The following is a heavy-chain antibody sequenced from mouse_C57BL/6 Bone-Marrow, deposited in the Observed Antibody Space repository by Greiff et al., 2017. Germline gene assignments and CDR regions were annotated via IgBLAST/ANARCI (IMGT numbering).Heavy chain of an antibody. V-gene: IGHV1-31*01. J-gene: IGHJ4*01. CDR3: ARTGAGAMDY. D-gene: IGHD4-1*01. Sequence: DVKLVESGPELVKPGASVKISCKASGYSFTGYYMHWVKQSHGNILDWIGYIYPYNGVSSYNQKFKGKATLTVDKSSSTAYMELRSLTSEDSAVXDSARTGAGAMDYWGQGTSVTVSS. CDR1: GYSFTGYY. CDR2: IYPYNGVS.